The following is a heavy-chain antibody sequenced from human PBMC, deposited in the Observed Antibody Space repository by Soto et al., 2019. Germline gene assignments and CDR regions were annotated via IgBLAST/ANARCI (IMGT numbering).Heavy chain of an antibody. Sequence: GGSLRLSCAASGFPFSSYGMHWVRQAPGKGLEWVAVISYDGSNKYYADSVKGRFTISRDNSKNTLYLQMNSLRAEDTAVYYCAKPTYYYDIDYWGQGTLVTVSS. D-gene: IGHD3-22*01. CDR1: GFPFSSYG. CDR2: ISYDGSNK. CDR3: AKPTYYYDIDY. V-gene: IGHV3-30*18. J-gene: IGHJ4*02.